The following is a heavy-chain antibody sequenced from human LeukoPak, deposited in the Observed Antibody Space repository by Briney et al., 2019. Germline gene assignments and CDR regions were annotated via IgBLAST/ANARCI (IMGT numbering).Heavy chain of an antibody. Sequence: PSETLSLTCTVSGGSISSSSYYWGWIRQPPGKGLEWIGSIYYSGSTYYNPSLKSRVTISVDTSKNQFSLKLSSVTAADTAVYYCARDHHGGKDFDYWGQGTLVTVSS. CDR1: GGSISSSSYY. CDR2: IYYSGST. V-gene: IGHV4-39*07. D-gene: IGHD4-23*01. J-gene: IGHJ4*02. CDR3: ARDHHGGKDFDY.